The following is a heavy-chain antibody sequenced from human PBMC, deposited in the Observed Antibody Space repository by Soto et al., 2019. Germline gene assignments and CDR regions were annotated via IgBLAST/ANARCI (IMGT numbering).Heavy chain of an antibody. Sequence: QVQLQESGPGLVKSSETLSLTCTVSGGSISSYYWSWIRQPPGKGLEWIGYIYYSGSTNYNPSLKSRVTMSVDTSKSQFSLKLSSVTAADTGVYYCARATDCSGGGCPAELFGYRGQGALVTVSS. D-gene: IGHD2-15*01. CDR2: IYYSGST. CDR1: GGSISSYY. V-gene: IGHV4-59*01. J-gene: IGHJ4*02. CDR3: ARATDCSGGGCPAELFGY.